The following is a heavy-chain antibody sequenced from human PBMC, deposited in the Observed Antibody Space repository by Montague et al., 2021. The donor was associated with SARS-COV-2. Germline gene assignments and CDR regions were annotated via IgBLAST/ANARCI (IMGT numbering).Heavy chain of an antibody. CDR1: GVSITSYY. CDR3: VRDGGNWYYFDY. Sequence: SETLSLTCSTSGVSITSYYWSWVRQPAGKGLEWIGHIYASGSTNYSPSLKSRVRLSIDNPKNQFSLKLDSLTAADTAVYYCVRDGGNWYYFDYWGQGALVTVSS. CDR2: IYASGST. D-gene: IGHD3-16*01. V-gene: IGHV4-4*07. J-gene: IGHJ4*02.